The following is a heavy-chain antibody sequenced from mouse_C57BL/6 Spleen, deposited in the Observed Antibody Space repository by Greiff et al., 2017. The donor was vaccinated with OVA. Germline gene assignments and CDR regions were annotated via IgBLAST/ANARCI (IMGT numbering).Heavy chain of an antibody. CDR2: ISSGSSTL. CDR3: ARRRYYGSSYAMDY. V-gene: IGHV5-17*01. CDR1: GFTFSDYG. D-gene: IGHD1-1*01. Sequence: EVHLVESGGGLVKPGVSLKLSCAASGFTFSDYGMHWVRQAPEKGLEWVAYISSGSSTLYYADTVKGRFTISRDTAKNTLFLQMTSLRSEDTAIYDCARRRYYGSSYAMDYWGQGTSVTVSS. J-gene: IGHJ4*01.